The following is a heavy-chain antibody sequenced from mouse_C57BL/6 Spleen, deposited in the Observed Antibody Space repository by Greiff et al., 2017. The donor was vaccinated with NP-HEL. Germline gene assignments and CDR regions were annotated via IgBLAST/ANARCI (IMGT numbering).Heavy chain of an antibody. D-gene: IGHD2-1*01. CDR2: ISSGGDYI. J-gene: IGHJ4*01. V-gene: IGHV5-9-1*02. Sequence: EVKVVESGEGLVKPGGSLKLSCAASGFTFSSYAMSWVRQTPEKRLEWVAYISSGGDYIYYADTVKGRFTISRDNARNTLYLQMSSLKSEDTAMYYCTRADLLDAMDYWGQGTSVTVSS. CDR1: GFTFSSYA. CDR3: TRADLLDAMDY.